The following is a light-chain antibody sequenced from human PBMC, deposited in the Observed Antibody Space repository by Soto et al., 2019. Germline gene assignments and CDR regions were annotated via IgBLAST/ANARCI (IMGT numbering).Light chain of an antibody. J-gene: IGLJ3*02. V-gene: IGLV2-23*01. CDR2: EDS. CDR1: SSDVGSYNL. Sequence: QSALTQPASVSGSPGQSITISCTGTSSDVGSYNLVSWYQQHPGKAPKLMIYEDSKRPSGVSNRFSGSKSGNTASLTISGLQAEDDADYYCCSYAGSSNWVFGGGTKVTVL. CDR3: CSYAGSSNWV.